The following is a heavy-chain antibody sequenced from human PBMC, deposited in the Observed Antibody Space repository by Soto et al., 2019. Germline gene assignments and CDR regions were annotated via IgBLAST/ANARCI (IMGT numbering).Heavy chain of an antibody. D-gene: IGHD6-19*01. J-gene: IGHJ4*02. CDR3: ARGTSSGWYGYFDY. Sequence: LSLTCAVYGGSFSGYYWSWIRQPPGKGLEWIGEINHSGSTNYNPSLKSRVTISVDTSKNQFSLKLSSVTAADTAVYYCARGTSSGWYGYFDYWGQGTLVTVSS. V-gene: IGHV4-34*01. CDR2: INHSGST. CDR1: GGSFSGYY.